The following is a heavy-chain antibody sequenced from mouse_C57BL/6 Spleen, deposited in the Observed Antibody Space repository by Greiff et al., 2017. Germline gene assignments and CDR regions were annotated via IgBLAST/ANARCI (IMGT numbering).Heavy chain of an antibody. D-gene: IGHD2-4*01. CDR3: ARLYDYFYAMDY. CDR2: ISSGSSTI. J-gene: IGHJ4*01. V-gene: IGHV5-17*01. Sequence: DVKLVESGGGLVKPGASLKLSCAASGFTFSDYGMHWVRQAPGKGLEWVAYISSGSSTIYYADTVKGRFTISRDNATNTLFLQMTRLRCEDTAMYYGARLYDYFYAMDYWGQGTSVTVSS. CDR1: GFTFSDYG.